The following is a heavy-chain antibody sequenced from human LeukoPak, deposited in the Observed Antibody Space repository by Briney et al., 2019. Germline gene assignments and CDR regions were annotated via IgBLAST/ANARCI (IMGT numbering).Heavy chain of an antibody. CDR1: GGSISSSNW. J-gene: IGHJ4*02. CDR3: ARDGSKWEPTHG. V-gene: IGHV4-4*02. CDR2: IYHSGST. D-gene: IGHD1-26*01. Sequence: PSETLSLTCAVSGGSISSSNWWSWVRQPPGKGLEWIGEIYHSGSTYYNPSLKSRVTISVDKSKNQFSLKLSSVTAADTAVYYCARDGSKWEPTHGWGQGTLVTVSS.